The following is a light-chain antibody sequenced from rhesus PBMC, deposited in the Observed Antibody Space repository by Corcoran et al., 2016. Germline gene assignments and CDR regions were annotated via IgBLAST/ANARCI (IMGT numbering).Light chain of an antibody. V-gene: IGKV1-22*01. J-gene: IGKJ2*01. Sequence: DIQMTQSPSSLSASVGDTVTITCRASQSISSWLDWYQQKPGKAPKLLSYKASSLQSGVPSRFSGSGSGTDFTLTSSSLQPEDCATYYCLQYSSSPCSFGQGTKVEIK. CDR3: LQYSSSPCS. CDR1: QSISSW. CDR2: KAS.